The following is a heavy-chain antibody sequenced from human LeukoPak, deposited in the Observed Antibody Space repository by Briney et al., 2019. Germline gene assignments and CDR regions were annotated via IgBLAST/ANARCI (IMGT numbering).Heavy chain of an antibody. CDR2: IYHSGST. D-gene: IGHD1-26*01. V-gene: IGHV4-30-4*01. Sequence: SETLSLTCTVSGGSIGSGDNYWSWIRQAPGKGLEWIGYIYHSGSTYYNPSLESRVTVSVDTSKNQFSLKLRSVTAADTAVYYCARDSSGASYVVWGQGKLVTVSS. CDR3: ARDSSGASYVV. J-gene: IGHJ4*02. CDR1: GGSIGSGDNY.